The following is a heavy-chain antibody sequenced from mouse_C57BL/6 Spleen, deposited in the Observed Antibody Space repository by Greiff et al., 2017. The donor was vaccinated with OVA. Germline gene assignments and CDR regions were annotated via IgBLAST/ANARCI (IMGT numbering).Heavy chain of an antibody. Sequence: VKVVESGPGLVAPSQSLSITCTVSGFSLTSYGVDWVRQSPGKGLEWLGVIWGVGSTNYNSALKSRLSISKDNSKSQVFLKMNSLQNYDTAMYYSARTITDAMDYWGQGTSVTVSS. CDR3: ARTITDAMDY. D-gene: IGHD1-3*01. V-gene: IGHV2-6*01. CDR1: GFSLTSYG. J-gene: IGHJ4*01. CDR2: IWGVGST.